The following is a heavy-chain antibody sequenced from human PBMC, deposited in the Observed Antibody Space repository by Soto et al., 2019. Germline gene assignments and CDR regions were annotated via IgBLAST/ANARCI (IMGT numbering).Heavy chain of an antibody. D-gene: IGHD6-13*01. Sequence: QVQLVESGGGVVQPGRSLRLSCAASGFTFSSYAMHWVRQAPGKGLEWVAVISYDGSNKYYADSVKGRFTISRDNYTNTLDLQKNRLRAKNTAVYYCARGREWAEAGSNYSDGMDVWGRGTTVTVSS. V-gene: IGHV3-30-3*01. CDR2: ISYDGSNK. J-gene: IGHJ6*02. CDR1: GFTFSSYA. CDR3: ARGREWAEAGSNYSDGMDV.